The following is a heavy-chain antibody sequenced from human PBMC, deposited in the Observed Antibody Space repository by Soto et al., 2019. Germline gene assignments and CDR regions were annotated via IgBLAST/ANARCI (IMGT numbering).Heavy chain of an antibody. CDR2: ISYRGIT. CDR3: ARMSATGTRWFDP. Sequence: QVQLQESGPGLVKPSQTLSLTCTVSGGSFSSGAYHWSWVRQHPGQGLEWIASISYRGITYSNPSLKSRLSMSVDTSKNQFSLTLTSVTAADKAVYHCARMSATGTRWFDPWGQGTLVTVSS. CDR1: GGSFSSGAYH. D-gene: IGHD6-13*01. V-gene: IGHV4-31*03. J-gene: IGHJ5*02.